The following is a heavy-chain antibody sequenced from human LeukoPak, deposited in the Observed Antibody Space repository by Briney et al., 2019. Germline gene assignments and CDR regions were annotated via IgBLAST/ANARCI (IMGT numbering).Heavy chain of an antibody. CDR3: ATYHHSSTCLEY. Sequence: SQTLSLTCTVSGGSISSGDYYWGWIRQPPGKGLEWIGYIYYSGSTYYNPSLKSRVTMSVDTSKKQFSLKLSSVTAADTAVYYCATYHHSSTCLEYWGQGTLVTVSS. D-gene: IGHD2-2*01. J-gene: IGHJ4*02. CDR2: IYYSGST. CDR1: GGSISSGDYY. V-gene: IGHV4-30-4*01.